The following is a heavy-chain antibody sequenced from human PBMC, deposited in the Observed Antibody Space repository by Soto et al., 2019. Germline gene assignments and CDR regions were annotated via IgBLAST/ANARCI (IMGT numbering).Heavy chain of an antibody. J-gene: IGHJ3*02. Sequence: GGSLRLSCAASGFTFSDYYMSWIRQAPGKGLEWVLYISSSGNTIYYADSVKGRFTISRDNAKNSLYLQMNSLRAEDTAVYYCAREWDYYDSSGYYSAFDIWGQGTMVTVSS. V-gene: IGHV3-11*01. CDR1: GFTFSDYY. CDR3: AREWDYYDSSGYYSAFDI. CDR2: ISSSGNTI. D-gene: IGHD3-22*01.